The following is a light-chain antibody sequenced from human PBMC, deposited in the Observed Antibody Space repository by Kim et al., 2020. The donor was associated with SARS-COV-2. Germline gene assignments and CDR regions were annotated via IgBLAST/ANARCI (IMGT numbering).Light chain of an antibody. Sequence: DIVMTQSPLSLPVTPGEPASISCRSSQSLLYRNGYNYLVWYLQKPGHSPQLLIHLGSNWASGVPDRFSGSGSGTDFTLKISTVEAEDTGVYYCMQVLQTPYTFGQGTKLEI. CDR3: MQVLQTPYT. CDR1: QSLLYRNGYNY. V-gene: IGKV2-28*01. CDR2: LGS. J-gene: IGKJ2*01.